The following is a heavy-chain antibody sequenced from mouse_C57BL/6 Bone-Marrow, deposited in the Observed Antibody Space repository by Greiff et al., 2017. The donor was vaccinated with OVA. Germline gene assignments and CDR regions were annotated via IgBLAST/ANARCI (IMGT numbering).Heavy chain of an antibody. CDR1: GFTFSDYY. CDR2: ISNGGGST. D-gene: IGHD6-2*01. J-gene: IGHJ4*01. V-gene: IGHV5-12*01. Sequence: EVKLVESGGGLVQPGGSLKLSCAASGFTFSDYYMYWVRQTPEKRLEWVAYISNGGGSTYYPDTVKGRFTISRDNAKNTLYLQMSRLKSEYTAMYYCARQTISSYYYGMDYWGQGTSVTVSS. CDR3: ARQTISSYYYGMDY.